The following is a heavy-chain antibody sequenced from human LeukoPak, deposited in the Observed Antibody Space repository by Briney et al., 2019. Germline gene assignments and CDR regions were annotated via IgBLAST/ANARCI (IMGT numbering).Heavy chain of an antibody. Sequence: GGSLRLSCAASGFTFSNAWLSWVRQAPGKGLEWVGRIKSKTDSGTTDYTAPVNGRFTISRDDSKNTLYLQMNSLKTEDTAVYYCTTAPYYDILTGYYDYWGQGTLVTVSS. V-gene: IGHV3-15*01. CDR1: GFTFSNAW. J-gene: IGHJ4*02. CDR2: IKSKTDSGTT. CDR3: TTAPYYDILTGYYDY. D-gene: IGHD3-9*01.